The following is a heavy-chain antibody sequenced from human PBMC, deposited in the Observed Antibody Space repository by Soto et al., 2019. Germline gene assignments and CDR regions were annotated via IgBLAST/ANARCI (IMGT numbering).Heavy chain of an antibody. Sequence: QVQLVQSGAEVKKPGASVKISCKASGYTFTDYYMHWVRQAPGQGLEWMGWINPNSGGTNYAQQFQGWVTMTRDTSISTAYMELNRLRSDDTAVYYCARDRTPWIQLWPPSDAFDIWGQGTMVTVSS. CDR2: INPNSGGT. D-gene: IGHD5-18*01. CDR1: GYTFTDYY. J-gene: IGHJ3*02. CDR3: ARDRTPWIQLWPPSDAFDI. V-gene: IGHV1-2*04.